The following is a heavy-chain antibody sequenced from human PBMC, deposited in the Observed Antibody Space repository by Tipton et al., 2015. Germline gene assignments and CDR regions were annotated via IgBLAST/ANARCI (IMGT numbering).Heavy chain of an antibody. J-gene: IGHJ6*02. V-gene: IGHV1-69*01. CDR2: AIPMLVKT. D-gene: IGHD3-3*01. Sequence: GAEVKKPGSSVKVSCKASGGTLSNYAISWVRLAPGQGLEWMGGAIPMLVKTNYAQKFQGRLTITAGESTTAVYMELTSLRSEDTAVYYCATKRLGSFGEDFDYYNSMDVWGQGTTVTVSS. CDR3: ATKRLGSFGEDFDYYNSMDV. CDR1: GGTLSNYA.